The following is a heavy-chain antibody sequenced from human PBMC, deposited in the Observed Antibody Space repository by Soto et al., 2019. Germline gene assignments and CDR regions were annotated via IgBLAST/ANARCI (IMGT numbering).Heavy chain of an antibody. CDR1: GFTFSSYA. V-gene: IGHV3-23*01. CDR2: ISGSGGST. D-gene: IGHD5-18*01. CDR3: AKDGQILIQLWAYFDY. Sequence: EVQLLESGGGLVQPGGSLRLSSAASGFTFSSYAMSWVRQAPGKGLEWVSAISGSGGSTYYADSVKGRFTISRDNSKNTLYLQMNSLRAEDTAVYYCAKDGQILIQLWAYFDYWGQGTLVTVSS. J-gene: IGHJ4*02.